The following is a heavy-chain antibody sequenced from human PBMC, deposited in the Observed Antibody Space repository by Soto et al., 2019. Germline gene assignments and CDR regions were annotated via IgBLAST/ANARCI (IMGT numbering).Heavy chain of an antibody. D-gene: IGHD4-17*01. CDR2: ISAYNGNT. J-gene: IGHJ3*02. CDR1: GYTFTSYG. CDR3: ARSKHITGSVGDPFYGDYVLSFAFDI. V-gene: IGHV1-18*01. Sequence: ASVKVSCKASGYTFTSYGISWVRQAPGQGLEWMGWISAYNGNTNYAQKLQGRVTMTTDTSTSTAYMELRSLRSDDTAVYYCARSKHITGSVGDPFYGDYVLSFAFDIWGQGTMVTVSS.